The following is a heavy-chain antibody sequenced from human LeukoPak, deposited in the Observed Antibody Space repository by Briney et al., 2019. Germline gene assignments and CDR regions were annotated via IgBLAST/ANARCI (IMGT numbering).Heavy chain of an antibody. Sequence: GGSLRLSCAASGFTVSNNYMSWVRQAPGMLEWLSVTSSGETQYADSVKGRFTIFRDDPKNTLYLQMNSMRAEDTAIYYCVRDQFSWGQGTTVTVSS. CDR3: VRDQFS. V-gene: IGHV3-66*01. J-gene: IGHJ6*02. CDR2: TSSGET. D-gene: IGHD3-3*01. CDR1: GFTVSNNY.